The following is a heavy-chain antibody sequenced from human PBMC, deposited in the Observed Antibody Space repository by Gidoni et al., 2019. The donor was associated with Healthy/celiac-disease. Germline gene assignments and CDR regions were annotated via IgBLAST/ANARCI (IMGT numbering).Heavy chain of an antibody. CDR3: ARVPLAYCGGDCYLGIYWYFDL. D-gene: IGHD2-21*02. V-gene: IGHV5-51*01. J-gene: IGHJ2*01. CDR1: GYSFTSYW. Sequence: KKPGESLKISCKGSGYSFTSYWIGWVRQMPGKGLEWMGIIYPGDSDTRYSPSFQGQVTISADKSISTAYLQWSSLKASDTAMYYCARVPLAYCGGDCYLGIYWYFDLWGRGTLVTVSS. CDR2: IYPGDSDT.